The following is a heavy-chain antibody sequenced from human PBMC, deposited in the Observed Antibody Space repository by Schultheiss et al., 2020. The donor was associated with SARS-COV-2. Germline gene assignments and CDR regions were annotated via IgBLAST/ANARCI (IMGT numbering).Heavy chain of an antibody. CDR1: GGSISSYY. J-gene: IGHJ4*02. CDR3: ARHVVASRYFDL. CDR2: IYHSGST. Sequence: SQTLSLTCTVSGGSISSYYWSWIRQPPGKGLEWIGYIYHSGSTYYNPSLKSRVTISVDRSKNQFSLKLSSVTAADTAVYYCARHVVASRYFDLWGQGTLVTVSS. V-gene: IGHV4-59*08. D-gene: IGHD3-9*01.